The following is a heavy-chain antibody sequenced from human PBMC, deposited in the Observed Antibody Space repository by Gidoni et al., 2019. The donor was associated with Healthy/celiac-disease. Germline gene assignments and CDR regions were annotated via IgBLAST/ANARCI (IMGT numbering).Heavy chain of an antibody. D-gene: IGHD5-18*01. CDR1: GGTFSSYA. Sequence: QVQLVQSGAEVKKPGSSVKVSCKASGGTFSSYAISWVRQAPGQGLEWMGGIIPIFGTANYAQKCQGRVTITADESTSTAYMELSSLRSEDTAVYYCARLARPNSLNGQFDYWGQGTLVTVSS. V-gene: IGHV1-69*01. J-gene: IGHJ4*02. CDR3: ARLARPNSLNGQFDY. CDR2: IIPIFGTA.